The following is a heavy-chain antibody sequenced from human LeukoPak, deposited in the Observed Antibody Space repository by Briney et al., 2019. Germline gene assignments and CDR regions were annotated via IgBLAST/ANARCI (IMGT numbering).Heavy chain of an antibody. CDR2: IYSGGST. V-gene: IGHV3-66*01. Sequence: PGGSLRLSCAASGFRVSSNYMSWVRQAPGKGLEWVSVIYSGGSTYYADSVKGRFTISRDNSKNTLNLQMNSLRAEDTAVYYCARDPAGYSSGWYYFDYWGQGTLVTVSS. J-gene: IGHJ4*02. D-gene: IGHD6-19*01. CDR3: ARDPAGYSSGWYYFDY. CDR1: GFRVSSNY.